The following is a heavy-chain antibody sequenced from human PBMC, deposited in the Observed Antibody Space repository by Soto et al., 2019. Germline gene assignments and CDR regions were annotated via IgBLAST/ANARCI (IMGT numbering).Heavy chain of an antibody. J-gene: IGHJ3*02. CDR2: IIPIFGTA. Sequence: QVQLVQSGAEVKKPGSSVKVSCRASGGTFSNYAINWGRQAPGPGLEWMGGIIPIFGTADYAQNFQGRVTSTADESTSTAYMELSRLRSEDTAVYCCVRPDHYDSGRSAFDIWGQGTMVTVSS. CDR1: GGTFSNYA. V-gene: IGHV1-69*01. D-gene: IGHD3-22*01. CDR3: VRPDHYDSGRSAFDI.